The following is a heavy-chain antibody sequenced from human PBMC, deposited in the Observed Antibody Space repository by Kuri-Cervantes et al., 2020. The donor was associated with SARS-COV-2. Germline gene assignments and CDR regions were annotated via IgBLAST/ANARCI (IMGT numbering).Heavy chain of an antibody. CDR3: AKDTYSSSWYRGGEMNWFDP. CDR1: GFTFSSYW. CDR2: IKQDGSEK. Sequence: GESLKISCAASGFTFSSYWMSWVRQAPGKGLEWVANIKQDGSEKYYVDSVKGRFTTSRDNAKNSLYLQMNSLRAEDTAVYYCAKDTYSSSWYRGGEMNWFDPWGQGTLVTVSS. J-gene: IGHJ5*02. D-gene: IGHD6-13*01. V-gene: IGHV3-7*01.